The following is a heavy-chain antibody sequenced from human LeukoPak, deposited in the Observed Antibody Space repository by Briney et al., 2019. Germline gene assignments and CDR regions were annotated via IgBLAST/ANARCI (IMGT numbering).Heavy chain of an antibody. CDR2: ISYDGSNK. J-gene: IGHJ4*02. CDR3: ATLFYDFWSGYTFDY. D-gene: IGHD3-3*01. CDR1: GFTFISYA. Sequence: SGGSLRLSCAASGFTFISYAMHWVRQAPGKGLEWVAVISYDGSNKYYADSVKGRFTISRDNSKNTLYLQMNSLRAEDTAVYYCATLFYDFWSGYTFDYWGQGTLVTVSS. V-gene: IGHV3-30*04.